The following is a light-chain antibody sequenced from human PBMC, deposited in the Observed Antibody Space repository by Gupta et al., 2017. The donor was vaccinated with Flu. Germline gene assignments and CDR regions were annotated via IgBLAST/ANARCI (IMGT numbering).Light chain of an antibody. J-gene: IGLJ2*01. CDR3: QTRDTDMVV. CDR2: LNSDGSH. V-gene: IGLV4-69*01. CDR1: SGHSNYA. Sequence: VLTPSPSASASPGPSVKLTCSLSSGHSNYAIAWHQQQPEKGPRYVRGLNSDGSHSKGDGIRDRFSGSSSGAERYLTIASRQSEDEADYYWQTRDTDMVVFGGGTKLTVI.